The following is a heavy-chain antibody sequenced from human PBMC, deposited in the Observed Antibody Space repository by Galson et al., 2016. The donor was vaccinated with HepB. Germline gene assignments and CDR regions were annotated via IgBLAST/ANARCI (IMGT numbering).Heavy chain of an antibody. CDR2: INHSGST. CDR3: ARHKEYGRTYSRGWPFDY. J-gene: IGHJ4*02. V-gene: IGHV4-34*01. Sequence: PGKGLEWIGEINHSGSTNFKSSLRSRVTISVDTSKNQFSLKLSSVTAADTAAYYCARHKEYGRTYSRGWPFDYWGRGTLVTVSS. D-gene: IGHD6-19*01.